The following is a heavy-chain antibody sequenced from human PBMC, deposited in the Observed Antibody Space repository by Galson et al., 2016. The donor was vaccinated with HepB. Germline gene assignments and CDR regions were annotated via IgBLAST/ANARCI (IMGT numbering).Heavy chain of an antibody. D-gene: IGHD1-14*01. V-gene: IGHV3-43*02. CDR3: ARDIVGVPGSTYYYYYAMDV. J-gene: IGHJ6*02. CDR2: ISGDGMIT. CDR1: GFTLDDFA. Sequence: SLRLSCAASGFTLDDFAMHWVRQAPGKGLEWVSLISGDGMITNYADSVKGRFTVSRDNSKSSLYLQMDSLRPEDTALYYCARDIVGVPGSTYYYYYAMDVWGQGTTVTFS.